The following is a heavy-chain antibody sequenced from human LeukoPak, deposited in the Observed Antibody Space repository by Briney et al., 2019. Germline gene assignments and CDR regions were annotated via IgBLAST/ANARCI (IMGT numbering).Heavy chain of an antibody. J-gene: IGHJ5*02. Sequence: PSETLSLTCTVSGGSISSYYWSWIRQPPGKGLEWIGYIYYSGSTYYNPSLKGRVTISVDTSKNQFSLKLSSVTAADTAVYYCARHKGAFATIFGVGQNWFDPWGQGTLVTVSS. V-gene: IGHV4-59*08. CDR1: GGSISSYY. CDR3: ARHKGAFATIFGVGQNWFDP. D-gene: IGHD3-3*01. CDR2: IYYSGST.